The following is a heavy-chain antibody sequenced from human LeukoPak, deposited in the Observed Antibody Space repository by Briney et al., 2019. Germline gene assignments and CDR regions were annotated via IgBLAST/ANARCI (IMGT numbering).Heavy chain of an antibody. J-gene: IGHJ4*02. CDR1: SGSISSYY. Sequence: PSETLSLTCTVSSGSISSYYWSWIRQPPGKGLEWIGYIDYTRSTHYNPSLKSRVAISVATSKNQFSLKLSSVTAADTAVYYCARVRYSDVLTGYYGDGYFDYWGQGTLVTVSS. D-gene: IGHD3-9*01. CDR3: ARVRYSDVLTGYYGDGYFDY. CDR2: IDYTRST. V-gene: IGHV4-59*01.